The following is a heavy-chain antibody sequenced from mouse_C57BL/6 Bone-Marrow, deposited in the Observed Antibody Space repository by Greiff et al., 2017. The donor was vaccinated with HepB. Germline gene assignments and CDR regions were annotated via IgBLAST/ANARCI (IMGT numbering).Heavy chain of an antibody. CDR3: ARREITTVVARYYFDY. CDR1: GYTFTSYG. D-gene: IGHD1-1*01. CDR2: INPNYGTT. J-gene: IGHJ2*01. V-gene: IGHV1-81*01. Sequence: QVQLQQSGAELSRPGASVKLSCKASGYTFTSYGISWVKQRTGQGLEWIGVINPNYGTTSYNQKFKGKATLTVDQSSSTAYMQLNSLTSEDSAVYYCARREITTVVARYYFDYWGQGTTLTVSS.